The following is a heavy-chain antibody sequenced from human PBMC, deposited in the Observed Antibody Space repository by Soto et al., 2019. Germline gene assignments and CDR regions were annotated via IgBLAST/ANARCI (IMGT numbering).Heavy chain of an antibody. J-gene: IGHJ6*02. CDR2: IYDNGTT. V-gene: IGHV3-53*01. Sequence: EVQLVESGGGLIQPGGSLRLSCAASGLTVSNDYMAWVRQAPGMGLEWVSVIYDNGTTYYADSVKGRFTISRDTSTNTLSLQMDNLRAEDTAVYYCVRPLPPRRNYGLDVWGQGTTVTVSS. CDR1: GLTVSNDY. CDR3: VRPLPPRRNYGLDV.